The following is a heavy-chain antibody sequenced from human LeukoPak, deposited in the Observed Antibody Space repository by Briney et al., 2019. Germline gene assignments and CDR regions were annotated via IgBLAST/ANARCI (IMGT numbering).Heavy chain of an antibody. J-gene: IGHJ4*02. CDR1: GFTFSSYW. CDR2: IKQDGSEK. CDR3: TRRYFDY. Sequence: GGSLRLSCAASGFTFSSYWMQWVRQAPGKGLEWVANIKQDGSEKYYADSVKGRFIISRDNAKNALYLQMSSLRAEDTAIYYCTRRYFDYWGQGTLVTVSS. V-gene: IGHV3-7*03.